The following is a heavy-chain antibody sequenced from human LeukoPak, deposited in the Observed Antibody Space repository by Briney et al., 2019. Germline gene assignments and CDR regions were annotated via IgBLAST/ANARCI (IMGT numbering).Heavy chain of an antibody. Sequence: GGSLRLSCAASGFTFRSYTMNWVRQAPGKGLEWVSSISSSSSSIHYADPVKGRFTISRDNAKKSLYLQMNSLRAEDTAMYYCARGFCTSTSCYGSYWGQGTLVTVSS. D-gene: IGHD2-2*01. J-gene: IGHJ4*02. CDR2: ISSSSSSI. V-gene: IGHV3-21*01. CDR1: GFTFRSYT. CDR3: ARGFCTSTSCYGSY.